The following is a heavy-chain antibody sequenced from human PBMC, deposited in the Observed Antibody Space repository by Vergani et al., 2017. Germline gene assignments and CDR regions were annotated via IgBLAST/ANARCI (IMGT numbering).Heavy chain of an antibody. CDR1: GFSFTTYA. CDR2: INTNGDYT. J-gene: IGHJ5*01. V-gene: IGHV3-23*01. Sequence: EVQLLESGGDLVQPGGSLRLSCAASGFSFTTYAMSWVRQAPGKGLEWVSTINTNGDYTLYGDSVKGRFTISRDNSKSTLYLQMNSLRAEDTAIYYCAKGGWNYWFDSWGQGTLVVV. CDR3: AKGGWNYWFDS. D-gene: IGHD1-1*01.